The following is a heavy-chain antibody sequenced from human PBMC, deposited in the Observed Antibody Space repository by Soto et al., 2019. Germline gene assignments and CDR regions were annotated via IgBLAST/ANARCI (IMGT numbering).Heavy chain of an antibody. CDR1: GGTFNNYV. CDR2: ILPIFATA. V-gene: IGHV1-69*06. J-gene: IGHJ4*01. D-gene: IGHD2-2*01. CDR3: AGRCDSTTCLGHFDY. Sequence: QVQLVQSGAEVKKPGSSVKVSCKASGGTFNNYVVNWVRQAPGQGLEWMGGILPIFATANYAQQFQGRVTITADKSTNTAYMVLTSLRSEDSAVYYCAGRCDSTTCLGHFDYWGQGTLVTVAS.